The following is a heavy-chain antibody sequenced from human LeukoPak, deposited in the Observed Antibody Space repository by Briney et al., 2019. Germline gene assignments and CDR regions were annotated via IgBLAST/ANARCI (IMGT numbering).Heavy chain of an antibody. CDR2: ISGSGGST. V-gene: IGHV3-23*01. Sequence: GGSLRLSCAASGFTFSSYAMSWVRQAPGKGLEWVSAISGSGGSTYYADSVKGRFTISRDNSKNTLYLQMNSLRAEDTAVYYCAKDLGSRWELTYYFDYWGQGTLVTVSS. D-gene: IGHD3-16*02. CDR3: AKDLGSRWELTYYFDY. J-gene: IGHJ4*02. CDR1: GFTFSSYA.